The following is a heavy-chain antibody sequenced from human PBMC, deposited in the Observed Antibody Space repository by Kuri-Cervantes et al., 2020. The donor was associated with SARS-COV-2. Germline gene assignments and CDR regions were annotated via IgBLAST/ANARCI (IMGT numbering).Heavy chain of an antibody. D-gene: IGHD6-13*01. CDR3: VGHGSSSS. V-gene: IGHV3-21*04. J-gene: IGHJ4*02. Sequence: GGSLRLSCAASGFTFSSYSMNWVRMAPGMGLEWVSDSSGIVGYTYYADFVKGRFTTSRADSKHTLYVHMNNLRVDDTAVYYCVGHGSSSSWGQGTLVTVSS. CDR1: GFTFSSYS. CDR2: SSGIVGYT.